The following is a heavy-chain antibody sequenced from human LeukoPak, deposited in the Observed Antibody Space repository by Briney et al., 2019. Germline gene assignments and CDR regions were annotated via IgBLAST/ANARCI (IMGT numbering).Heavy chain of an antibody. CDR2: IWYDGSNK. CDR3: ARASTIAVAGIRGD. V-gene: IGHV3-33*01. D-gene: IGHD6-19*01. CDR1: GFTFSSYG. J-gene: IGHJ4*02. Sequence: GRSLRLSCAAPGFTFSSYGMHWVRQAPGKGLEWVAVIWYDGSNKYYADSVKGRFTISRDNSKNTLYPQMNSLRAEDTAVYYCARASTIAVAGIRGDWGQGTLVTVSS.